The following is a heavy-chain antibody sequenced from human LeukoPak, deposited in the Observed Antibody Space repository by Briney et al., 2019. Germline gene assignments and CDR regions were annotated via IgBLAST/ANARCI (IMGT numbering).Heavy chain of an antibody. CDR1: GFNFQYAW. CDR3: TSLVGSPTY. J-gene: IGHJ4*02. D-gene: IGHD4-23*01. V-gene: IGHV3-15*01. CDR2: IKSKRDGETT. Sequence: GGSLRLSCAGYGFNFQYAWMTWVRQGPGKGLEWVGRIKSKRDGETTDYAALVKSRFSISRDDSKDTVYLQMNSLRTEDTAVYYCTSLVGSPTYWGQGTLVAISS.